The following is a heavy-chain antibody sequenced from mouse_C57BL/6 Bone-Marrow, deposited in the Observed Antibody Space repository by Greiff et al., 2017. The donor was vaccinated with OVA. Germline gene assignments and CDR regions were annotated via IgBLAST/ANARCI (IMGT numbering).Heavy chain of an antibody. Sequence: DVQLQQSGPELVKPGASVKISCKASGYTFTDYYMNWVKQSHGKSLEWIGDINPNNGGTSYNQKFKGKATLTVDKSSSTAYMELRSLTSEDSAVYYCARSDLRYFDVWGTGTTVTVSS. CDR3: ARSDLRYFDV. V-gene: IGHV1-26*01. CDR2: INPNNGGT. CDR1: GYTFTDYY. J-gene: IGHJ1*03.